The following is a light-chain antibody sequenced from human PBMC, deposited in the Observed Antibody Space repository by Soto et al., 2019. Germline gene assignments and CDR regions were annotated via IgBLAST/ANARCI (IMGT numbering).Light chain of an antibody. Sequence: DIQMAQCPSTLSASVGDRVNITCRASQSISSWLAWYQQKAGEAPKLLMYKASTLDSGVPSRFSGRGSGTAFTLTISSLQPEDFATYYCQQYHNYAFTFGPGTKVDIK. CDR1: QSISSW. CDR3: QQYHNYAFT. V-gene: IGKV1-5*03. CDR2: KAS. J-gene: IGKJ3*01.